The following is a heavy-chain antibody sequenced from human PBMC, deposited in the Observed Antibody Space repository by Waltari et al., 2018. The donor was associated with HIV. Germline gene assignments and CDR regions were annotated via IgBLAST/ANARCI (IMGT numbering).Heavy chain of an antibody. J-gene: IGHJ5*02. CDR1: GCRFIRHG. CDR3: AKDYFVVVTAAGPFDP. D-gene: IGHD2-21*02. Sequence: QVKLVESGGGVVEPGRFLRVPRAASGCRFIRHGMPWVRQAPGKGLEWVAVISYDGSNKYYADSVKGRFTISRDNSKNTLYLQMNSLRAEDTAVYYCAKDYFVVVTAAGPFDPWGQGTLVTVSS. CDR2: ISYDGSNK. V-gene: IGHV3-30*18.